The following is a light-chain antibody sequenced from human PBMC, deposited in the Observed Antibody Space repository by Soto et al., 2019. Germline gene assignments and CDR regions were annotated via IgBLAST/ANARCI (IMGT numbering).Light chain of an antibody. CDR3: SSYGGNNNYVI. V-gene: IGLV2-8*01. CDR1: SSDIGAYNY. J-gene: IGLJ2*01. Sequence: QSALTQPPSASGSPGQSVTISCSGTSSDIGAYNYVSWYQQHPGKAPKLLISEVTKRPSGVPDRFSGSKSGNTASLTVSGLQGDEEADYYCSSYGGNNNYVIFGGGTKLTVL. CDR2: EVT.